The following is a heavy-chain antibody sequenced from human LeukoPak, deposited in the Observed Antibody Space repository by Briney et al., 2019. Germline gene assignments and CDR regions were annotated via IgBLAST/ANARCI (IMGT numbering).Heavy chain of an antibody. CDR1: GFNFNNYW. Sequence: GGSLRLSCATSGFNFNNYWMTWVRQAPGKGLEWVSSISSSSSYIYYADSVKGRFTISRDNAKNSLYLQMNSLRAEDTAVYYCAREDGGSSGWPDAFDIWGQGTMVTVSS. CDR2: ISSSSSYI. J-gene: IGHJ3*02. V-gene: IGHV3-21*01. D-gene: IGHD6-19*01. CDR3: AREDGGSSGWPDAFDI.